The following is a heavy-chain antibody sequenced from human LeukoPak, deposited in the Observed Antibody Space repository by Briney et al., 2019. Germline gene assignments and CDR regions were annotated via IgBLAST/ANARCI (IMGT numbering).Heavy chain of an antibody. D-gene: IGHD3-3*01. CDR3: AREKLDDFVPVNGRSGAFDI. J-gene: IGHJ3*02. V-gene: IGHV3-23*01. CDR2: ISGSGGST. CDR1: GFTFSSYG. Sequence: AGGSLRLSCAASGFTFSSYGMSWVRQAPEKGLEWVSGISGSGGSTYYADSVKGRFTISRDNSKNTLYLQMNTLRAEDTAVYYCAREKLDDFVPVNGRSGAFDIWGQGTMVTVSS.